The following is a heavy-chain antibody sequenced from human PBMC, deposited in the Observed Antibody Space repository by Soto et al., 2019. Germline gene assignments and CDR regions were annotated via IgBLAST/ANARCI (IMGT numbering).Heavy chain of an antibody. D-gene: IGHD6-13*01. CDR3: ARTSYSSSWYHFDY. J-gene: IGHJ4*02. Sequence: SGPTLVNPTQTLTLTCTFSGFSLSTIGMRVSWIRQPPGKALEWLARIDWDDDKFYSTSLKTRLTISKDTSKNQVVLTMTNMDPVDTATYYCARTSYSSSWYHFDYWGQGTLVTVSS. V-gene: IGHV2-70*04. CDR1: GFSLSTIGMR. CDR2: IDWDDDK.